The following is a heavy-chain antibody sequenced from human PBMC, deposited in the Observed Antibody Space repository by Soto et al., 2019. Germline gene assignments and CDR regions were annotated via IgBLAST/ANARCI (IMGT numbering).Heavy chain of an antibody. CDR2: IIVLVGTA. Sequence: QVQLVQSGAEVKKPGSSVKVSCKASGGSFSSYAITWVRQAPGPAIEWMGGIIVLVGTANYAQNFQGRVTITAVEPTSTAYMELSSLRSEDTAVYYCARTSCESIICAHYVTYGMDVWGQGTTVTVSS. V-gene: IGHV1-69*01. CDR1: GGSFSSYA. CDR3: ARTSCESIICAHYVTYGMDV. J-gene: IGHJ6*02. D-gene: IGHD4-17*01.